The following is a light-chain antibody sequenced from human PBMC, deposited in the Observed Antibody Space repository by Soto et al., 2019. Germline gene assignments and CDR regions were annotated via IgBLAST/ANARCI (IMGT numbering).Light chain of an antibody. CDR1: QSVSSN. J-gene: IGKJ4*01. Sequence: EIVMTQSPATLSVSPGERATLSCRASQSVSSNLAWYQQKPGQAPRLLIYGASTRATGIPARFSGSGSGTEFTVTISSLQSEDFAVYYCQQYNNWPPGTFGGGTKVDIK. V-gene: IGKV3-15*01. CDR3: QQYNNWPPGT. CDR2: GAS.